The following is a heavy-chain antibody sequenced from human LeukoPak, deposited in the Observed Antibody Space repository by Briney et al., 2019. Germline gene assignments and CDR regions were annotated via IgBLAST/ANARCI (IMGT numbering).Heavy chain of an antibody. J-gene: IGHJ6*03. CDR1: GFTFDDNG. D-gene: IGHD3-3*01. Sequence: GGSLRLSCAASGFTFDDNGMSWVRQAPGKGLEWVSGINWNGGSTGYADSVKGPFTISRDNAKNSLYLQMNSLRAEDTALYYCARDDSGYYDYTNYYYMDVWGKGTTVTVSS. V-gene: IGHV3-20*04. CDR2: INWNGGST. CDR3: ARDDSGYYDYTNYYYMDV.